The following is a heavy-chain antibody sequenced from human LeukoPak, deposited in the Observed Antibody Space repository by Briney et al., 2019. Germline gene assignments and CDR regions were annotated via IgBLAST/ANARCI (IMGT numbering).Heavy chain of an antibody. CDR2: ISSSSSYI. D-gene: IGHD3-3*01. J-gene: IGHJ1*01. V-gene: IGHV3-21*01. CDR3: ARDQSGLLPEYFLL. CDR1: GFTFSSYS. Sequence: PRGSLRLSCAASGFTFSSYSTNSGRQAPGNGLEWVSSISSSSSYIYYAASVKGRFTISSDNAKNPRYLQLNTLRTQHTAVFYCARDQSGLLPEYFLLWRRGTGHSVSS.